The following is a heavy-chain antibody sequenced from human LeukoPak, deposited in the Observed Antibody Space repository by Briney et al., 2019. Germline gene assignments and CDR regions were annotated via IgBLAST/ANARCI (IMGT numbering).Heavy chain of an antibody. Sequence: ASVKVSCKVSGYTLTELSMHWVRQAPGKGLEWMGGFDPEDGETIYAQKFQGRVTMTEDTSTDTAYMELSSLRSEDTAVYYCATGRIGYDSSGFDPWGQGTLVTVSS. D-gene: IGHD3-22*01. V-gene: IGHV1-24*01. J-gene: IGHJ5*02. CDR1: GYTLTELS. CDR2: FDPEDGET. CDR3: ATGRIGYDSSGFDP.